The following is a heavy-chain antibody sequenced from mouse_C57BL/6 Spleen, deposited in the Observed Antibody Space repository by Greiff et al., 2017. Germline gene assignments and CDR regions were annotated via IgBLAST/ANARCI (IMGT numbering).Heavy chain of an antibody. CDR3: AKNPPLSGSSSHWYFDV. Sequence: VQLQQSGPGLVQPSQSLSITCTVSGFSLTSYCVHWVRQSPGKGLEWLGVIWRGGSTDSNAAFMSRLSISKDNSTSQVFFKRNSLQADDTAIYYCAKNPPLSGSSSHWYFDVWGTGTTVTVSS. D-gene: IGHD1-1*01. CDR1: GFSLTSYC. J-gene: IGHJ1*03. CDR2: IWRGGST. V-gene: IGHV2-5*01.